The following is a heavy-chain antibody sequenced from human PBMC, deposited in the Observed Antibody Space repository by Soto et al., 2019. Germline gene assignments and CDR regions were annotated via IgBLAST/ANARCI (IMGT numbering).Heavy chain of an antibody. CDR2: IYHSGST. Sequence: QMHLQESGPGLVKPSQTLSLTCTVYGGSINIGNHYWNWIRQHPGKGLEWIGNIYHSGSTYYNPSLQSRLTISVDTSKNQFSLKLSSVTAADTAVYYCARDVSAPPVYGDNAGNWFDPWGQGTLVTVSS. CDR3: ARDVSAPPVYGDNAGNWFDP. J-gene: IGHJ5*02. CDR1: GGSINIGNHY. V-gene: IGHV4-31*03. D-gene: IGHD4-17*01.